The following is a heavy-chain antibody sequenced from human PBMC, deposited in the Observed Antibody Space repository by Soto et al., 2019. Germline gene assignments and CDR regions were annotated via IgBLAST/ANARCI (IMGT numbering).Heavy chain of an antibody. D-gene: IGHD6-19*01. CDR2: INHSGST. J-gene: IGHJ6*02. CDR3: ARGIEGWYQGRYYYGMDV. CDR1: GGSFSGYY. V-gene: IGHV4-34*01. Sequence: SETLSLTCAVYGGSFSGYYLSWIRQPPGKGLEWIGEINHSGSTNYNPSLKSRVTISVDTSKNQFSLKLSSVTAADTAVYYCARGIEGWYQGRYYYGMDVWGQGTTVTVSS.